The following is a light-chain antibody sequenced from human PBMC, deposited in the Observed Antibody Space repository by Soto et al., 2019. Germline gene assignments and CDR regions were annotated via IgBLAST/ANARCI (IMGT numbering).Light chain of an antibody. CDR2: SAS. CDR1: QTISYY. V-gene: IGKV1-39*01. J-gene: IGKJ1*01. Sequence: QMSLSVSSVSATVGDRVTIACRASQTISYYVNWYQQKPGKAPMLLIYSASSLQSGVPSRFSGSGSGTDLTLTINSLQPEDFATYICQQTYILPWTFGQVT. CDR3: QQTYILPWT.